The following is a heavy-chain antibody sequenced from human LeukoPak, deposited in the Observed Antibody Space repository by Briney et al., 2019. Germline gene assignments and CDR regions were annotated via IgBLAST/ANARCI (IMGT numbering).Heavy chain of an antibody. J-gene: IGHJ4*02. D-gene: IGHD1-26*01. CDR2: IYSGGST. CDR3: AREGGTYYFDY. V-gene: IGHV3-66*02. CDR1: GFTVSSNY. Sequence: PGGSLRLSCAASGFTVSSNYMSWFRQAPGKGLEWVSIIYSGGSTFYAESVKGRFTISRDTSRNTLYLQMNSLRTEDTAVYYCAREGGTYYFDYWGQGTLVTVSS.